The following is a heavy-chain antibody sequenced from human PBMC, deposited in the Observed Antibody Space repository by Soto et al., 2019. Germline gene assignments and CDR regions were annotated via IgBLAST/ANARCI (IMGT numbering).Heavy chain of an antibody. CDR1: GFTFSSYG. V-gene: IGHV3-33*01. CDR3: ARGGYCSGGSCYSRGNDY. CDR2: IWYDGSNK. D-gene: IGHD2-15*01. Sequence: TGGSLRLSCAASGFTFSSYGMHWVRQAPGKGLEWVAVIWYDGSNKYYADSVKGRFTISRDNSKNTLYLQMNSLRAEDTAVYYCARGGYCSGGSCYSRGNDYWGQGTLVTVSS. J-gene: IGHJ4*02.